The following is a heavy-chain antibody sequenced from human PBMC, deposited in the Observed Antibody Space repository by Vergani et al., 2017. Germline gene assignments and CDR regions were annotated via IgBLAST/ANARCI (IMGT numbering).Heavy chain of an antibody. J-gene: IGHJ6*04. CDR1: GFTFSDHY. CDR2: TRNKARGYST. D-gene: IGHD3-3*01. Sequence: EVQLVESGGGLVQSGGFLSLFCAASGFTFSDHYMVWVRQAPGKGLEWVGRTRNKARGYSTDYAASVRGRFIVSRDASGKSVSLQMTRLRIDDTAVYFCARTLKFLDMDVWGKGTTVTVSS. V-gene: IGHV3-72*01. CDR3: ARTLKFLDMDV.